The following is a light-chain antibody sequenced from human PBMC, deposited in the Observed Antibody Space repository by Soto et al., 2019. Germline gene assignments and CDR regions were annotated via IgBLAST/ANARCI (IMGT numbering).Light chain of an antibody. Sequence: EIVLTQSPATLSLSPGERATISCRASQSVSSYLAWYHQKPGQAPRLLIYDASNRATGIPARFSGSGSGTHFTLTLSSLEPEDFAVYYCQQRSNWPPLTFGGGTKVEIK. V-gene: IGKV3-11*01. CDR2: DAS. CDR3: QQRSNWPPLT. CDR1: QSVSSY. J-gene: IGKJ4*01.